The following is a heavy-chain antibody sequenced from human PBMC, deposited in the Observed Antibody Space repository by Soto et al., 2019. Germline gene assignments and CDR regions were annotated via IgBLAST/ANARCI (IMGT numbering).Heavy chain of an antibody. CDR3: IQSRCGGDCLQSYASYYYYGMDV. CDR2: IYWDDDK. J-gene: IGHJ6*02. D-gene: IGHD2-21*02. V-gene: IGHV2-5*02. CDR1: AFSLSTGGVG. Sequence: QITLKESGPTLVKPTQTLTLTCTFSAFSLSTGGVGVGWIRQPPGKALEWLALIYWDDDKRYSPSLRSRLTITTDTSKNQVVLTMTSMDPVDTATYYCIQSRCGGDCLQSYASYYYYGMDVWGQGTTVTVSS.